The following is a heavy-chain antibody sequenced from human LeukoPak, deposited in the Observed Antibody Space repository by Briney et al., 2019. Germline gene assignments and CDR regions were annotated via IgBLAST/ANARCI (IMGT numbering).Heavy chain of an antibody. CDR2: VHYSGST. Sequence: SETLSLTCTVSGGSISSGSYYWGWIRQPPGKGLEWFGSVHYSGSTNYNPSLKSRVTISVDTSKNQFSLKLSSVTAADTAVYYCARHGLSLRGYSCGPDLDYWGQGTLVTVSS. D-gene: IGHD5-18*01. V-gene: IGHV4-39*01. J-gene: IGHJ4*02. CDR1: GGSISSGSYY. CDR3: ARHGLSLRGYSCGPDLDY.